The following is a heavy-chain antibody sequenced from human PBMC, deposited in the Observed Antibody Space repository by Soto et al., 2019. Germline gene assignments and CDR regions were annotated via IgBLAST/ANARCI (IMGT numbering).Heavy chain of an antibody. CDR3: AKDTGDGYNYWYFDL. CDR1: GFTFDDYA. CDR2: ISWNSGSI. Sequence: EVQLVESGGGLVQPGRSLRLSCAASGFTFDDYAMHWARQAPGKGLEWVSGISWNSGSIGYADSVKGRFTISRDNAKNSLYLQMNSLRAEDTALYYCAKDTGDGYNYWYFDLWGRGTLVTVSS. J-gene: IGHJ2*01. D-gene: IGHD5-12*01. V-gene: IGHV3-9*01.